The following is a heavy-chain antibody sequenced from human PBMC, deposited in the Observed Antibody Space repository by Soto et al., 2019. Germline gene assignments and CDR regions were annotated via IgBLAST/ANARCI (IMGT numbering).Heavy chain of an antibody. CDR1: GFTFSTYA. J-gene: IGHJ4*02. V-gene: IGHV3-23*01. CDR2: ISGSGDST. D-gene: IGHD5-12*01. Sequence: GSLRLSCAASGFTFSTYAMIWVRQAPGKGLEWVSAISGSGDSTYYADSVKGRFTISRDNSKNTLYLQMSSLRAEDTAIYYCAKDSFINLRGYDSYWGQGTLVTVSS. CDR3: AKDSFINLRGYDSY.